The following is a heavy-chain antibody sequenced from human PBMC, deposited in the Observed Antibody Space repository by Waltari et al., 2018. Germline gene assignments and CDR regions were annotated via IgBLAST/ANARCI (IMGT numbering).Heavy chain of an antibody. CDR2: IYYSGST. CDR3: ARGLYCSGGSCPRFDP. D-gene: IGHD2-15*01. CDR1: GGSISSGGYY. J-gene: IGHJ5*02. Sequence: QVQLQESGPGLVKPSQTLSLTCTVSGGSISSGGYYWSWIRQHPGKGLEWLGYIYYSGSTYYNPSLKSLVTRSVDTSKNQFSLKLSSVTAADTAVYYCARGLYCSGGSCPRFDPWGQGTLVTVSS. V-gene: IGHV4-31*01.